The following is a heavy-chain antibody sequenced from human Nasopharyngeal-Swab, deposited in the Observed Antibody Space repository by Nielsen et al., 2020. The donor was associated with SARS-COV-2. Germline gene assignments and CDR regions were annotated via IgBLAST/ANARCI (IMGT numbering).Heavy chain of an antibody. CDR2: ITGSAGRS. CDR3: AKYGAFGVRSYYGLDV. CDR1: GFTFSDYA. V-gene: IGHV3-23*01. J-gene: IGHJ6*02. Sequence: GESLKISCAASGFTFSDYAMGWVRQAPGKGLEWVSLITGSAGRSDYADSVKGRFTISRDNSKNTMYMQMNGLRVEDTAVYYCAKYGAFGVRSYYGLDVWGQGTTVTVSS. D-gene: IGHD4-17*01.